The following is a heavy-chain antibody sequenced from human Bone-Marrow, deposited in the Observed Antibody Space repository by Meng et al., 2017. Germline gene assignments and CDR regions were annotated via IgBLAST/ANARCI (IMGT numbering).Heavy chain of an antibody. Sequence: VQVQGSGPGWGKPSETLALTFTVSGGSSSSYYWSWIRQPPGKGLEWIGYIYYSGSTNYNPSLKSRVTISVDTSKNQFSLKLSSVTAADTAVYYCARFGGHYYDSSGYYKHYWGQGTLVTVSS. D-gene: IGHD3-22*01. V-gene: IGHV4-59*01. CDR1: GGSSSSYY. J-gene: IGHJ4*02. CDR2: IYYSGST. CDR3: ARFGGHYYDSSGYYKHY.